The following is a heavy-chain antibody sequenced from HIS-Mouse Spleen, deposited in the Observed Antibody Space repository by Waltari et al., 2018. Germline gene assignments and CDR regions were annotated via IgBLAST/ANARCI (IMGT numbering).Heavy chain of an antibody. CDR3: ARIQAGKLELPFDY. CDR2: IDWDDDK. CDR1: GFSLRTSGMF. J-gene: IGHJ4*02. V-gene: IGHV2-70*15. D-gene: IGHD1-7*01. Sequence: QVTLRESGPALVKPTQTLTLTCTFSGFSLRTSGMFVSWIRQPPGKALEWIARIDWDDDKYYSTSLKTRLTISKDTSKNQVVLTMTNMDPVDTATYYCARIQAGKLELPFDYWGQGTLVTVSS.